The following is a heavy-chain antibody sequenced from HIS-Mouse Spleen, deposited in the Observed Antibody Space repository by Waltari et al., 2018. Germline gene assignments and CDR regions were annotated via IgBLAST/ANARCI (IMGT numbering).Heavy chain of an antibody. CDR1: GRSITSSSYY. CDR3: AREIPYSSSWYDWYFDL. Sequence: QLQLQESGPGLVKPSETLSLTCPVPGRSITSSSYYWGWIRPPPGKGLEWIGSIYYSGSTYYNPSLKSRVTISVDTSKNQFSLKLSSVTAADTAVYYCAREIPYSSSWYDWYFDLWGRGTLVTVSS. J-gene: IGHJ2*01. CDR2: IYYSGST. D-gene: IGHD6-13*01. V-gene: IGHV4-39*07.